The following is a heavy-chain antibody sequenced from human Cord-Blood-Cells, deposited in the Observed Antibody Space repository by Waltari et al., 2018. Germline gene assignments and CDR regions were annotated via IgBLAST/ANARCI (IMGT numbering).Heavy chain of an antibody. CDR2: IYHSGNT. D-gene: IGHD3-22*01. V-gene: IGHV4-4*02. Sequence: QVQLQESGPGLVKPSGTLSLTCAVSGGSISSSNWWSWVRQPPGKGLEWIGEIYHSGNTNYNPSLKSRVTISVDKSKNQFSLKLSSVTAADTAVYYCARASRYYDSSGYYAFDIWGQGTMVTVSS. CDR3: ARASRYYDSSGYYAFDI. CDR1: GGSISSSNW. J-gene: IGHJ3*02.